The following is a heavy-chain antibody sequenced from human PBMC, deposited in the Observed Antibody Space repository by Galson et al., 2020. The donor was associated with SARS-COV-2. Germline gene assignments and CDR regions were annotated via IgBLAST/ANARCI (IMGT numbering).Heavy chain of an antibody. CDR1: GFSLSNARMG. Sequence: SGPTLVKPTETLTLTCTVSGFSLSNARMGVSWIRQPPGKALEWLAHIFSNDEKSYSTSLKSRLTISKDTSKSQVVLTMTNMDPVDTATYYCARIKSPPVPAAIRPAGDAFDIWGQGTMVTVSS. J-gene: IGHJ3*02. D-gene: IGHD2-2*01. V-gene: IGHV2-26*01. CDR2: IFSNDEK. CDR3: ARIKSPPVPAAIRPAGDAFDI.